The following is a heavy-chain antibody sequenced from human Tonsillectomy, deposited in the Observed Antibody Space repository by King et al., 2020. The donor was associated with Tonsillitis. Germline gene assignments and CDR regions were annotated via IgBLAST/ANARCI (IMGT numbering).Heavy chain of an antibody. CDR2: INPSGGST. Sequence: QLVQSGAEVKKPGASVKVSCKASGYTFTSYYMHWVRQAPGQGPEWMGIINPSGGSTSYAQKFQGRVTMTRDTSTRTVYMELSSLRSEDTAVYYCARIDFCGGFDVWGQGTTVTVSS. CDR3: ARIDFCGGFDV. V-gene: IGHV1-46*01. D-gene: IGHD3-3*01. J-gene: IGHJ6*02. CDR1: GYTFTSYY.